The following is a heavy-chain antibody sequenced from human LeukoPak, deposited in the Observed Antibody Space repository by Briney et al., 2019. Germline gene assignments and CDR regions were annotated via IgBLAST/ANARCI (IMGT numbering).Heavy chain of an antibody. CDR3: TTDGGITIRPLFDF. CDR1: GITFTSAW. Sequence: GGSLRLSCAASGITFTSAWMGWVRQAPGNGLEWVGRIKSKNDGGTTDYAAPVRGRFTISTDDSKITSYLQMNNLKIEDTAVYYCTTDGGITIRPLFDFWGQGTLVTVSS. CDR2: IKSKNDGGTT. D-gene: IGHD1-14*01. J-gene: IGHJ4*02. V-gene: IGHV3-15*01.